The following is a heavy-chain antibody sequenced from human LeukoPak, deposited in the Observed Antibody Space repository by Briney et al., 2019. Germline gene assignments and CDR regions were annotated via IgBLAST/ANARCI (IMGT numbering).Heavy chain of an antibody. J-gene: IGHJ3*02. V-gene: IGHV4-59*01. D-gene: IGHD3-3*01. CDR3: ARRKPREYDFWIRGDAFDI. CDR2: IYYSGST. Sequence: SETLSLTCTVSGGSISSYYWSWIRQPPGKGLEWIGYIYYSGSTNYNPSLKSRVTISVDTSKNQFSLKLSSVTAADTAVYYCARRKPREYDFWIRGDAFDIWGQGTMVTVSS. CDR1: GGSISSYY.